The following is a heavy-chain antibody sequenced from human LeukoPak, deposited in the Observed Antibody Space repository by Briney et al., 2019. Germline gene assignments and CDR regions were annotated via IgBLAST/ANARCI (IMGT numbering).Heavy chain of an antibody. CDR1: GFTFSSYA. Sequence: GGSLRLSCAASGFTFSSYAMSWVRQAPGKGLEWVSAISGSGGSTYYADSVKGRFTISRDNSKNTLYLQVNSLRAEDTAVYYCAIDSSSGYDYWGQGTLVTVSS. CDR3: AIDSSSGYDY. V-gene: IGHV3-23*01. CDR2: ISGSGGST. J-gene: IGHJ4*02. D-gene: IGHD6-6*01.